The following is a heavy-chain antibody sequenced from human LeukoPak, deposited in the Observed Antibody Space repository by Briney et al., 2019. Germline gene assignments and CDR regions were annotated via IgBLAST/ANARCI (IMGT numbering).Heavy chain of an antibody. V-gene: IGHV3-13*04. CDR1: GFTFSDHD. J-gene: IGHJ4*02. CDR3: ARGFYHLGGVTFDS. D-gene: IGHD3-16*01. CDR2: IGTAGDT. Sequence: GGSLRLSCAASGFTFSDHDMHWVRQPSGKGLEWVSSIGTAGDTYYPDSVKGRFTVSREYARNSLYLQMNSLRPGDTAVYYCARGFYHLGGVTFDSWGQGTLVIVSS.